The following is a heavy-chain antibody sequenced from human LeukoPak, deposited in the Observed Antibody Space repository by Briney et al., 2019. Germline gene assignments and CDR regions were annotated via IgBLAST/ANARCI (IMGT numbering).Heavy chain of an antibody. V-gene: IGHV3-74*01. Sequence: GGSLRLSCAASGFTFSSYWMHWVRQAPGKGLVWVSRINSDGSSTSYADSVKGRFTISRDNSKNTLYLQMNSLRAEDTAVYYCAGQYSSSYYFDYWGQGTLVTVSS. CDR3: AGQYSSSYYFDY. CDR2: INSDGSST. J-gene: IGHJ4*02. CDR1: GFTFSSYW. D-gene: IGHD6-13*01.